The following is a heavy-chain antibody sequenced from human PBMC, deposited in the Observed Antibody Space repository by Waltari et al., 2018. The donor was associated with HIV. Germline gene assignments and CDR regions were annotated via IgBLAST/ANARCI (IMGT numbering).Heavy chain of an antibody. CDR1: GFTVSSHY. J-gene: IGHJ4*02. CDR2: IYSGGST. V-gene: IGHV3-53*02. D-gene: IGHD3-22*01. Sequence: EVQLVETGGGLIQPGGSLSLSCAASGFTVSSHYMSWVRQAPGKGLEWVSVIYSGGSTYYADSVKGRFTISRDNSKNTLYLQMNSLRAEDTAVYYCASSPSSGTRNDYWGQGTLVTVSS. CDR3: ASSPSSGTRNDY.